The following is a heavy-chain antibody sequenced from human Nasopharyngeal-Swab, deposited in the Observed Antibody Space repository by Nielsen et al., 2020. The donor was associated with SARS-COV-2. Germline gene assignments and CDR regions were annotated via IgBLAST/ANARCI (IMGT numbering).Heavy chain of an antibody. CDR3: ARAGQWLANDWYFDL. V-gene: IGHV6-1*01. CDR2: TYYRSKWYN. Sequence: SQTLSLTCAISGDSVSRNSAAWNWIRQSPSRGLEWLGRTYYRSKWYNDYAVSVKSRIAINPDTSKNQFSLQLNSVTPEDTAVYYCARAGQWLANDWYFDLWGRGTLVTVSS. CDR1: GDSVSRNSAA. D-gene: IGHD6-19*01. J-gene: IGHJ2*01.